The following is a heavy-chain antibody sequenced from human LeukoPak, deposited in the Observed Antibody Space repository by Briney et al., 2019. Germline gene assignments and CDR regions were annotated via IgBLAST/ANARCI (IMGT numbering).Heavy chain of an antibody. D-gene: IGHD3-9*01. CDR3: AKDKHYDILTGYSSGWFDP. CDR1: GFTFSSYA. V-gene: IGHV3-48*04. CDR2: ISSSSSTI. Sequence: GGSLRLSCAASGFTFSSYAMSWVRQAPGKGLEWVSYISSSSSTIYYADSVKGRFTISRDNAKNSLYLQMNSLRAEDTALYYCAKDKHYDILTGYSSGWFDPWGQGTLVTVSS. J-gene: IGHJ5*02.